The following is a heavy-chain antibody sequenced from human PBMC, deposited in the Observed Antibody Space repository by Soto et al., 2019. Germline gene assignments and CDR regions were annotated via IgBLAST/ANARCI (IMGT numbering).Heavy chain of an antibody. D-gene: IGHD5-18*01. CDR3: ARDRRRSTAMVLTVGMDV. J-gene: IGHJ6*02. Sequence: QVQLVESGGGVVQPGRSLRLSCAASGFTFSSYAMHWVRQAPGKGLEWVAVISYDGSNKYYADSVKGRFTISRDNSKNTLYLQMNSLRAEDTAVYYCARDRRRSTAMVLTVGMDVWGQGTTVTVSS. CDR2: ISYDGSNK. CDR1: GFTFSSYA. V-gene: IGHV3-30-3*01.